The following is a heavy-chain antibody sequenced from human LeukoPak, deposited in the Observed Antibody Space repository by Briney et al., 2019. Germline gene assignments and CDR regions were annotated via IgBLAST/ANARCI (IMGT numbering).Heavy chain of an antibody. Sequence: PGGSLRLSCAASGFTVSSNDMSWVRQAPGKGLEWVSGINWNGGSTGYADSVKGRFTISRDNAKNSLYLQMNSLRAEDTALYYCARRDIVVVPAAIIGAFDIWGQGTMVTVSS. J-gene: IGHJ3*02. D-gene: IGHD2-2*02. CDR1: GFTVSSND. V-gene: IGHV3-20*04. CDR2: INWNGGST. CDR3: ARRDIVVVPAAIIGAFDI.